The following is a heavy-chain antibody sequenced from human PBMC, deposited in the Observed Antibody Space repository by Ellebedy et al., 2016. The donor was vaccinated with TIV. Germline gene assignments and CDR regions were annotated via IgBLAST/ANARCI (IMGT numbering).Heavy chain of an antibody. V-gene: IGHV3-23*01. J-gene: IGHJ4*02. D-gene: IGHD5-18*01. CDR1: GFTFSSYA. Sequence: GESLKISCAASGFTFSSYAMSWVRQAPGKGLEWVSSLSGSGGSTYYADSVKGRFTVSRDNAKNSLYLQMNNLRAEDTAVYYRARDFDTAPMKTIFDYWGQGTLVTVSS. CDR3: ARDFDTAPMKTIFDY. CDR2: LSGSGGST.